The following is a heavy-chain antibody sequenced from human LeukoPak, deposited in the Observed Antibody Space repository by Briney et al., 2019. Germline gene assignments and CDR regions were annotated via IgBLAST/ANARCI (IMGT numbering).Heavy chain of an antibody. V-gene: IGHV3-7*04. Sequence: PGGSLRLSSAASGFTLSSYWMSWVRQAPGKGLEWVANIKQDGSEKYYVDSVKGRFTISRDNAKNSLYLQMNSLRAEDTAVYYCARDVLLWFGEPGGPDYWGQGTLVTVSS. CDR1: GFTLSSYW. J-gene: IGHJ4*02. CDR2: IKQDGSEK. CDR3: ARDVLLWFGEPGGPDY. D-gene: IGHD3-10*01.